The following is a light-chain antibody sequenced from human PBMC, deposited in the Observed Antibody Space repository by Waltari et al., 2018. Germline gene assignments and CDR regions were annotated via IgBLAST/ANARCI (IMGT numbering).Light chain of an antibody. J-gene: IGKJ4*01. V-gene: IGKV3-11*01. CDR2: DTS. Sequence: DIVLTQSPAILSLSPGERAPLSCRAIQSVTNYLTWYQQKPGQAPRLLIYDTSNRATGIPARFSGSGFGTDFTLTISSLEPEDFAVYYCQQRRNWPLTFGGGTKVEIK. CDR1: QSVTNY. CDR3: QQRRNWPLT.